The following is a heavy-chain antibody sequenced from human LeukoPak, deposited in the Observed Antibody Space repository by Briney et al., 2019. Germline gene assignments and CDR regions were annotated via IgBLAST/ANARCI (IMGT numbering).Heavy chain of an antibody. J-gene: IGHJ6*03. CDR3: AKVSSGWYPGNYYYYMDA. D-gene: IGHD6-19*01. V-gene: IGHV1-18*01. Sequence: GASVKVSCKASGYTFTSYGISWVRQAPGQGLEWMGWISAYNGNTNYAQKLQGRVTMTTDTSTSTAYMELRSLRSDDTAVYYCAKVSSGWYPGNYYYYMDAWGKGTTVTVSS. CDR1: GYTFTSYG. CDR2: ISAYNGNT.